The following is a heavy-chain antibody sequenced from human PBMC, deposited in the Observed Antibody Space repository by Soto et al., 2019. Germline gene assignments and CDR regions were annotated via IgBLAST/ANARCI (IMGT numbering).Heavy chain of an antibody. Sequence: SETLSLTCAVSGGSISSSNWWSWVRQPPGKGLEWIGEIYHSGSTNYNPSLKSRVTISVDTSKNQFSLKLNSVTAADTAVYYCARDYGDYNWFDPWGQGTLVTVSS. J-gene: IGHJ5*02. V-gene: IGHV4-4*02. CDR3: ARDYGDYNWFDP. CDR2: IYHSGST. D-gene: IGHD4-17*01. CDR1: GGSISSSNW.